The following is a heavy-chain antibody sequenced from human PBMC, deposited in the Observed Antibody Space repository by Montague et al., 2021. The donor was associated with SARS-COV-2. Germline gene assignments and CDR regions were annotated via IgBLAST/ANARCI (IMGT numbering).Heavy chain of an antibody. CDR3: ARAQKTISGMLIPPYYFDF. CDR2: IYHSGST. CDR1: GHSIWSSDW. J-gene: IGHJ4*02. V-gene: IGHV4-4*02. D-gene: IGHD3-3*01. Sequence: SETLSLTCSVSGHSIWSSDWWTWVRQPPGKGLEWIGEIYHSGSTTYNPSLKSRVTISVDKSKNQFSLTLTSLTAADTAVYYCARAQKTISGMLIPPYYFDFWGQGTLVTXSS.